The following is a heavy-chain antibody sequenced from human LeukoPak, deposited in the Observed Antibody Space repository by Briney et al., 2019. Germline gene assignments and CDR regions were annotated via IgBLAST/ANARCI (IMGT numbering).Heavy chain of an antibody. J-gene: IGHJ4*02. V-gene: IGHV1-18*01. CDR1: GYTFTSHG. CDR2: ISSNNGNT. D-gene: IGHD3-16*01. CDR3: ARDEGGPVSY. Sequence: GASVKVSCKASGYTFTSHGISWVRQAPGQGLEWMGWISSNNGNTKYAQKFQGRVTMATETSTSTAYMELRSLRSDDTAVYYCARDEGGPVSYWGQGTLVTVSS.